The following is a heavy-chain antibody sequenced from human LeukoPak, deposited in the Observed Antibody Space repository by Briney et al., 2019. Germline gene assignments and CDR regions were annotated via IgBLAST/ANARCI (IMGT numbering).Heavy chain of an antibody. J-gene: IGHJ4*02. CDR2: IIPIFGTA. CDR1: GGTFSSYA. V-gene: IGHV1-69*01. D-gene: IGHD5-18*01. CDR3: AVGGGYSYGCIDY. Sequence: ASVKVSCKASGGTFSSYAISWVRQAPGQGLEWMGGIIPIFGTANYAQKFQGRVTITADESMSTAYMELSSLRSEDTAVYYCAVGGGYSYGCIDYWGQGTLVTVSS.